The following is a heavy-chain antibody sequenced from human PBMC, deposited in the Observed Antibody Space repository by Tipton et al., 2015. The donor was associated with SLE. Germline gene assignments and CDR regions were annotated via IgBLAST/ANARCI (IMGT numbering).Heavy chain of an antibody. CDR2: ISGSDGST. CDR3: AKASVGPADALDI. D-gene: IGHD1-26*01. J-gene: IGHJ3*02. CDR1: RFTFSTYG. Sequence: LSLTCAASRFTFSTYGMRWVRQSPEKGLEWVSSISGSDGSTYYADSVKGRFTISRDNAKNSVYLQMNSLRIEDTGLYYCAKASVGPADALDIWGQGTTVTVSS. V-gene: IGHV3-23*01.